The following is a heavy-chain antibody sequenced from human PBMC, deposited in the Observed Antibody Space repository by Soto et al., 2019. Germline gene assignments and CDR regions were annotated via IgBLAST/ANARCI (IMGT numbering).Heavy chain of an antibody. CDR2: ISGSGGST. J-gene: IGHJ3*02. D-gene: IGHD3-16*01. CDR3: ARGAHWGIGAFDI. V-gene: IGHV3-23*01. Sequence: EVQLLESGGGLVQPGGSLRLSCAASGFTFSSYAMSWVRQAPGKGLEWVSAISGSGGSTYYADSVKGRFTISRDNSKNTLYLQMNSLRAEDTDVYYCARGAHWGIGAFDIWGQGTMVTVSS. CDR1: GFTFSSYA.